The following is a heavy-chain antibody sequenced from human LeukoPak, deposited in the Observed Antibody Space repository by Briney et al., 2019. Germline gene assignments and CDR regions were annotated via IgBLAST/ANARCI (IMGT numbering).Heavy chain of an antibody. Sequence: GASVTVSCKVSGYTLTELSMHWVRRAPGKGLEWMGGFDPEDGETIYAQKFQGRVTMTEDTSTDTAYMELSSLRSEDTAVYYCATVPIFGVVMGYYFDYWGQGTLVTVSS. D-gene: IGHD3-3*01. J-gene: IGHJ4*02. V-gene: IGHV1-24*01. CDR1: GYTLTELS. CDR3: ATVPIFGVVMGYYFDY. CDR2: FDPEDGET.